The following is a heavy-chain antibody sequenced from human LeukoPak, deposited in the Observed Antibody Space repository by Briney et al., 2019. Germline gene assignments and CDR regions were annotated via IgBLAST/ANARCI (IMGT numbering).Heavy chain of an antibody. V-gene: IGHV1-2*02. CDR2: INPNSGGT. Sequence: ASVKVSCKASGYTFTSYGISWVRQAPGQGLEWMGWINPNSGGTNYAQKFQGRVTMTRDTSISTAYMELSRLRSDDTAVYYCARDYNNYFDYWGQGTLVTVSS. CDR3: ARDYNNYFDY. CDR1: GYTFTSYG. D-gene: IGHD5-24*01. J-gene: IGHJ4*02.